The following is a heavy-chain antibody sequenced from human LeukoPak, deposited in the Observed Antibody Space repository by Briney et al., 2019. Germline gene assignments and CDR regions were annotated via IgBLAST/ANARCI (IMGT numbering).Heavy chain of an antibody. J-gene: IGHJ4*02. Sequence: PGRSLRLSCAASGFTFSTFAIHWVRQAPGKGLEWVAVIWYDGSNKYYADSVKGRFTISRDNSMNTLYLQMNSLRAEDTAVYYCARDLSGYFDYWGQGTLVTVSS. CDR2: IWYDGSNK. CDR3: ARDLSGYFDY. V-gene: IGHV3-33*08. CDR1: GFTFSTFA.